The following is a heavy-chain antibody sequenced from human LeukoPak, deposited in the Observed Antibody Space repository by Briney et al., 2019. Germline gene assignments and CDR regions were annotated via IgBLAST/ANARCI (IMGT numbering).Heavy chain of an antibody. CDR1: GFTFSSYG. J-gene: IGHJ4*02. V-gene: IGHV3-33*06. CDR2: IWYDGSNK. Sequence: GGSLRLSCAASGFTFSSYGMHWVRQAPGKGLEWVAVIWYDGSNKYYADSVKGRFTISRDNPKNTLYLQMNIPRAEDTAVYFCAKRGVVIRVILVGFHKEAYYFDSWGQGALVTVSS. CDR3: AKRGVVIRVILVGFHKEAYYFDS. D-gene: IGHD3-22*01.